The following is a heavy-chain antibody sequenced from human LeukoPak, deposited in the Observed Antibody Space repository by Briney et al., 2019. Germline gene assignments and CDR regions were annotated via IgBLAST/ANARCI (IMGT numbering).Heavy chain of an antibody. CDR3: AREHLTVAGIYLYHMDV. J-gene: IGHJ6*03. D-gene: IGHD6-19*01. V-gene: IGHV3-7*01. CDR2: IKQDGSEK. Sequence: PGGSLRLSCAASGFTFSSYNMKWVCQAPGKGLEWVANIKQDGSEKYCVDSVKGRFTISRDNAKNSLYLQMNSLRAEDTAVYYCAREHLTVAGIYLYHMDVWGKGIMVTISS. CDR1: GFTFSSYN.